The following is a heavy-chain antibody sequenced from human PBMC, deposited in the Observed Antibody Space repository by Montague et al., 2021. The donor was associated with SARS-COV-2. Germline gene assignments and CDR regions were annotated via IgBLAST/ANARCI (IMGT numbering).Heavy chain of an antibody. Sequence: TLSLTSTVSGGSISTGSYYWSWIRQPAGKGLEWIGRIYTSGSTNYNPSLKSRVTISVDTSKNQFSLKLSSVAAADTAVYYCARGPHYDILTSYYKDGMDVWGQGTTVTGSS. J-gene: IGHJ6*02. CDR3: ARGPHYDILTSYYKDGMDV. V-gene: IGHV4-61*02. D-gene: IGHD3-9*01. CDR1: GGSISTGSYY. CDR2: IYTSGST.